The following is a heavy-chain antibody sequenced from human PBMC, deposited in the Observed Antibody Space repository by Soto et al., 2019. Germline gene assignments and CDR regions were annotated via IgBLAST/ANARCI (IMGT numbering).Heavy chain of an antibody. CDR3: ARDMGDIVLMVYASGAFDI. D-gene: IGHD2-8*01. CDR1: GFTFSSSW. CDR2: IKQDGSEK. V-gene: IGHV3-7*01. J-gene: IGHJ3*02. Sequence: TGGSLRFSCAASGFTFSSSWMSWVRQAPGKGLEWVANIKQDGSEKYYVDSVKGRFTISRDNAKNSLYLQMNSLRAEDTAVYYCARDMGDIVLMVYASGAFDIWGQGTMVTVSS.